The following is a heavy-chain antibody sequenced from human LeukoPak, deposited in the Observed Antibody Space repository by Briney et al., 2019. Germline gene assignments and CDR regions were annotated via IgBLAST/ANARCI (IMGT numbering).Heavy chain of an antibody. Sequence: SVKVSCKASGGTFSSYAISWVRQAPGQGLEWMGRIIPILGIANYAQKFQGRVTITADKSTSTAYMELSSLRSEDTAVYYCASPPHSSSWYYFDYWGQGTLVTVSS. V-gene: IGHV1-69*04. CDR3: ASPPHSSSWYYFDY. CDR2: IIPILGIA. D-gene: IGHD6-13*01. CDR1: GGTFSSYA. J-gene: IGHJ4*02.